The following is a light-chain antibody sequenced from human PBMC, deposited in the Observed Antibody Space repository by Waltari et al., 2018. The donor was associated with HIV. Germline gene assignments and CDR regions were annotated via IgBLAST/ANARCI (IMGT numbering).Light chain of an antibody. V-gene: IGLV2-14*01. CDR1: SSDIGGYHY. Sequence: QSVLTQPASVSGSPGQSITISCPGTSSDIGGYHYVSWYQQPPGKAPKLLIYEVSNRPSGVSDRFSGSRSGNTASLTISGLQAEDEADYFCSSYAGSSIFVVFGGGTKLTVL. CDR2: EVS. J-gene: IGLJ2*01. CDR3: SSYAGSSIFVV.